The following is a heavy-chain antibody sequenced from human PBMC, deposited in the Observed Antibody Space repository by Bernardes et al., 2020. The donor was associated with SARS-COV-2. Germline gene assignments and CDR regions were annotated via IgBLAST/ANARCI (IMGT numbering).Heavy chain of an antibody. CDR1: GGSISSGDYY. CDR2: IYYSGST. J-gene: IGHJ6*02. V-gene: IGHV4-30-4*02. CDR3: ARVVAYSNYPSWGMDV. D-gene: IGHD4-4*01. Sequence: SETLSLTCTVSGGSISSGDYYWSWIRQPPGKGLEWIGYIYYSGSTYYNPSLKSRVTISVDTSKNQFSLKLSSVTAADTAVYYCARVVAYSNYPSWGMDVWGQGTTVTVSS.